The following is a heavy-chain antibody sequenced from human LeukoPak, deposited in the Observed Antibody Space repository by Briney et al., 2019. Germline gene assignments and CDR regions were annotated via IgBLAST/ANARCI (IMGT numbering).Heavy chain of an antibody. Sequence: GESLKISCKGSGYTFTNYWIGWVRQVPGKGLEWMGIIYPDDSDTRYRPSFQGQVTISADKSISTAYLQWSSLKASDTAMYYCARHGTVVTTTGLGFDYWGQGTLVTVSS. D-gene: IGHD4-23*01. CDR1: GYTFTNYW. CDR3: ARHGTVVTTTGLGFDY. V-gene: IGHV5-51*01. CDR2: IYPDDSDT. J-gene: IGHJ4*02.